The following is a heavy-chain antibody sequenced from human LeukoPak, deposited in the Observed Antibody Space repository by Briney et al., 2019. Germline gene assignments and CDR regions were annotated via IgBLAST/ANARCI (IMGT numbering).Heavy chain of an antibody. CDR2: ISSSSSYI. D-gene: IGHD1-26*01. J-gene: IGHJ4*02. Sequence: GGSLSLSCAASGFTFSSYSMNWVRQAPGKGLEWVSSISSSSSYIYYADSVKGRFTISRDNAKNSLYLQMNSLRAEDMAVYCCARAALVGASNFDYWGQGTLVTVSS. CDR3: ARAALVGASNFDY. V-gene: IGHV3-21*01. CDR1: GFTFSSYS.